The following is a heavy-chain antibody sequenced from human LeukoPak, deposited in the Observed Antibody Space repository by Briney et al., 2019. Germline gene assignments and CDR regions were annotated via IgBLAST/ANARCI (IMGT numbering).Heavy chain of an antibody. V-gene: IGHV3-64*01. CDR1: GFXFGXYA. Sequence: GGSLRLSCAASGFXFGXYAXXWVXXAPGKXLECVSLISNNNINTYYANSVRGRFTISRDNSKKTLYLQMGSLRPEDTAVYYCARDWRSDYWGQGTLVTVSS. J-gene: IGHJ4*02. CDR3: ARDWRSDY. CDR2: ISNNNINT.